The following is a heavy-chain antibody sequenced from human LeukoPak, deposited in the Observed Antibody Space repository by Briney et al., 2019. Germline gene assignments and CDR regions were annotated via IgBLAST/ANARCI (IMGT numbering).Heavy chain of an antibody. CDR3: ASGATGHYYYYYGMDV. V-gene: IGHV4-34*01. CDR1: GGSFSGYY. J-gene: IGHJ6*02. Sequence: SETLSLTCAVYGGSFSGYYWSWVRQPPGKGLEWIGEIYHSGSTNYNPSLKSRVTISVDKSKNQFSLKLSSVTAADTAVYYCASGATGHYYYYYGMDVWGQGTTVTVSS. CDR2: IYHSGST. D-gene: IGHD5-12*01.